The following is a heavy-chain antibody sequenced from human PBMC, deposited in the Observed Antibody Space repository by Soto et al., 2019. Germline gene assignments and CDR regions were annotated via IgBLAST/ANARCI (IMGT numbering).Heavy chain of an antibody. CDR1: GGSISSGDYD. D-gene: IGHD1-26*01. CDR3: ARGPSGDKVDY. V-gene: IGHV4-30-4*01. CDR2: IYNSGNT. J-gene: IGHJ4*02. Sequence: QVQLQESGPGLVEPSQTLSLTCTVSGGSISSGDYDWSWIRQPPGKDLEWIGHIYNSGNTYSNPSRKRRVTISVDTSKNQFSLKLRSVTAADTAVYYCARGPSGDKVDYWGQGTLVTVSS.